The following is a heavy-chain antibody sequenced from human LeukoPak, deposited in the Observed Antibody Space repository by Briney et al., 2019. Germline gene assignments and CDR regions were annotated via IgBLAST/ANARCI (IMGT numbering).Heavy chain of an antibody. CDR3: ARGFGELLYYMDV. V-gene: IGHV3-30*02. CDR1: GFTFTNYG. CDR2: IRYDGSNK. D-gene: IGHD3-10*01. J-gene: IGHJ6*03. Sequence: GGSLRLSCAASGFTFTNYGIHWVRQAPGKGLEWVAFIRYDGSNKYYADSVKGRFTISRDNSKNTLYLQMNSLRAEDTAVCYCARGFGELLYYMDVWGKGTTVTISS.